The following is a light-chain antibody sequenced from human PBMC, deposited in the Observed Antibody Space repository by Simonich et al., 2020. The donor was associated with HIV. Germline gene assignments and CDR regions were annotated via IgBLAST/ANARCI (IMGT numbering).Light chain of an antibody. CDR2: LGS. CDR3: MQALQTPWT. V-gene: IGKV2-28*01. J-gene: IGKJ1*01. CDR1: QSLFHSNGYNY. Sequence: DIVMTQSPLSLPVTPGEPASISCRSSQSLFHSNGYNYLHWYLQKPGQSPQLLIYLGSNRASGVPDRLSGSGSGTDFTLKISRVEAQDVGVYYCMQALQTPWTFGQGTKVEIK.